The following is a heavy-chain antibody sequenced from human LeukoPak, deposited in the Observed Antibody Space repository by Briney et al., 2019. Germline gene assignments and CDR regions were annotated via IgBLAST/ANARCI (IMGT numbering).Heavy chain of an antibody. Sequence: GGSLRLSCAASGFTVSSNYMSWVRQAPGKGLEWVSVIYSGGSTYYADSVKGRFTISRDNSKNTLYLQMNSLRAEDTAVYYCARSNSSSWNLLFDYWGQGTLVTVSS. CDR1: GFTVSSNY. V-gene: IGHV3-53*01. D-gene: IGHD6-13*01. CDR3: ARSNSSSWNLLFDY. CDR2: IYSGGST. J-gene: IGHJ4*02.